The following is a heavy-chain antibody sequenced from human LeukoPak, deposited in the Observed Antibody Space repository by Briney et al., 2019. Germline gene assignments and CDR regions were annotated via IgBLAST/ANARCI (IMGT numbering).Heavy chain of an antibody. CDR3: AKGTFGGVIVVSAYYFDY. D-gene: IGHD3-16*02. Sequence: GGSLRLSCEASGFTFSSYAMSWVRQAPGKGLEWVSAISGSGGSTYYADSVKGRFTISRDNSKNTLYLQMNSPRAEDTAVYYCAKGTFGGVIVVSAYYFDYWGQGTLVTVSS. CDR2: ISGSGGST. V-gene: IGHV3-23*01. CDR1: GFTFSSYA. J-gene: IGHJ4*02.